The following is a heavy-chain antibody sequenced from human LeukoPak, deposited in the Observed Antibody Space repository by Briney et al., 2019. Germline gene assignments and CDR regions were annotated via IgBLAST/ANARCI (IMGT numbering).Heavy chain of an antibody. CDR1: GFTFSSYA. J-gene: IGHJ4*02. V-gene: IGHV3-23*01. CDR3: AKDWWGGDCGGDCYSSFDY. Sequence: PGGSLRLSCAASGFTFSSYAMSWVRQAPGKGLEWVSAISGSGGSTYYADSVKGRFTISRDNSKSTLYLQMNSLRAQDTAVYYCAKDWWGGDCGGDCYSSFDYWGQGTLVTVSS. D-gene: IGHD2-21*02. CDR2: ISGSGGST.